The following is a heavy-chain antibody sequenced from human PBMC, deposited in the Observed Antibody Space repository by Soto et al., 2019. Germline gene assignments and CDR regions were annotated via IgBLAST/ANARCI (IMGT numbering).Heavy chain of an antibody. Sequence: QVQLVQSGAEVKKPGSSVKVSCKASGSNFSSYAISWVRQAPGQGLEWMGGIIPIFGTANYAQKFQRRVTLTADEATSTAYMELSSLRSEDTAVYYCARDHSNLRWGGAWFDPWGQGTLVTVSS. CDR2: IIPIFGTA. V-gene: IGHV1-69*01. CDR1: GSNFSSYA. D-gene: IGHD4-17*01. CDR3: ARDHSNLRWGGAWFDP. J-gene: IGHJ5*02.